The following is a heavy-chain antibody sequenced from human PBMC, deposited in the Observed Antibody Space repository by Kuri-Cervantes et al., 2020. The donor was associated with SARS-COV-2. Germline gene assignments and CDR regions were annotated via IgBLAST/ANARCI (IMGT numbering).Heavy chain of an antibody. CDR2: ISDRSLNI. CDR3: TRDRRRYSGDTSHFYMDV. D-gene: IGHD5-12*01. CDR1: GFTFRSSH. J-gene: IGHJ6*03. V-gene: IGHV3-48*01. Sequence: GESLKISCAASGFTFRSSHMNWVRQAPGKGLEWISSISDRSLNIYYADSVKGRFNISRDNAKNSLFLQMNSLRVEDTAVYYCTRDRRRYSGDTSHFYMDVWGTGTTVTVSS.